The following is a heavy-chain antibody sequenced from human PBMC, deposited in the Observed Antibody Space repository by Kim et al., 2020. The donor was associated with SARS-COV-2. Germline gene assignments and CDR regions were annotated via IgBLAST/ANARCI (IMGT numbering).Heavy chain of an antibody. Sequence: FQGRVTITRDTSASKAYMELSSLRSEDTAVYYCARNVYSSSWYGDDAFDIWGQGTMVTVSS. J-gene: IGHJ3*02. V-gene: IGHV1-3*01. CDR3: ARNVYSSSWYGDDAFDI. D-gene: IGHD6-13*01.